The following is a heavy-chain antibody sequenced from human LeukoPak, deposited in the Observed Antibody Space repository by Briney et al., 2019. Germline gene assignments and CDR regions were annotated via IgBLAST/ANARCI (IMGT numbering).Heavy chain of an antibody. CDR1: GFTFSSYS. CDR3: AREPRGYAFDI. V-gene: IGHV3-48*01. J-gene: IGHJ3*02. Sequence: GRSLRLSCVASGFTFSSYSMNWVRRAPGKGLEWVSYITSSSSTIYYADSVKGRFTISRDNAKNSLYLQMNSLRAEDTAVYYCAREPRGYAFDIWGQGTMVTVSS. CDR2: ITSSSSTI.